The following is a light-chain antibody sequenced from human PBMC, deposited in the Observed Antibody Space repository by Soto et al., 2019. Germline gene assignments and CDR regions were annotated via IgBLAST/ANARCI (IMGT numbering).Light chain of an antibody. J-gene: IGKJ4*01. CDR3: QQSYSTPPGLT. CDR1: QRISSY. V-gene: IGKV1-39*01. CDR2: TAS. Sequence: DIQMTQSPSSLSASVGDRVTITCRASQRISSYLSWYQQKPGKAPKLLIYTASSLQSGVPSRFSGSGSGTDFILTISSLQPEDFATYYCQQSYSTPPGLTFGGGTKVDIK.